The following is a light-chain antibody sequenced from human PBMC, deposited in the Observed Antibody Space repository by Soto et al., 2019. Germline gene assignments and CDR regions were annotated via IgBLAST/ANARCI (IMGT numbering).Light chain of an antibody. Sequence: DIQMTQSPSTLSASVGDRVTITCRASQTISSWLAWYQQKPGKPPKLLIYNASTLASGVPSRFSGSGSGTDFTLTISSLQPEDFATYYCQQYNTFPLTFGGGTMVDI. J-gene: IGKJ4*01. CDR1: QTISSW. CDR3: QQYNTFPLT. V-gene: IGKV1-5*01. CDR2: NAS.